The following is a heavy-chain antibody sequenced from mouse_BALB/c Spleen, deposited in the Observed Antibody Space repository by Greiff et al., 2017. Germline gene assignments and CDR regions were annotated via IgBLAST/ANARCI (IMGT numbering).Heavy chain of an antibody. J-gene: IGHJ3*01. CDR3: ARGYRYDAWFAY. CDR2: ISYSGST. CDR1: GYSITSDYA. V-gene: IGHV3-2*02. D-gene: IGHD2-14*01. Sequence: VQLKQSGPGLVKPSQSLSLTCTVTGYSITSDYAWNWIRQFPGNKLEWMGYISYSGSTSYNPSLKSRISITRDTSKNQFFLQLNSVTTEDTATYYCARGYRYDAWFAYWGQGTLVTVSA.